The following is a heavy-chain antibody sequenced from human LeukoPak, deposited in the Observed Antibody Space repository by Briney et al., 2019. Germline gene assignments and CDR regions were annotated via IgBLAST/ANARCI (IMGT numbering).Heavy chain of an antibody. CDR1: GFTFSTYS. D-gene: IGHD3-10*02. J-gene: IGHJ6*04. V-gene: IGHV3-23*01. Sequence: GGSLRLSCAASGFTFSTYSMNWVRQAPGKGLEWVSAISGSGGSTYYADSVKGRFTISRDNAKNSLYLQMNSLRAGDTAVYYCAELGITMIGGVWGKGTTVTISS. CDR3: AELGITMIGGV. CDR2: ISGSGGST.